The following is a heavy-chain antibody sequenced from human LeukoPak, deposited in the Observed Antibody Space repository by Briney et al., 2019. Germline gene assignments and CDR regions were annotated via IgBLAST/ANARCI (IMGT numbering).Heavy chain of an antibody. Sequence: GASVKVTCKASGGTFSSYANSWVRQAPGQGLGWMGGIIPIFGTANYGQKFQGRVTITADKSTSTADMELSSLRSEDTAVYYCARQRRKATVTTLTSSVDYGMDVWGKGTTVTVSS. CDR2: IIPIFGTA. J-gene: IGHJ6*04. V-gene: IGHV1-69*06. CDR1: GGTFSSYA. CDR3: ARQRRKATVTTLTSSVDYGMDV. D-gene: IGHD4-17*01.